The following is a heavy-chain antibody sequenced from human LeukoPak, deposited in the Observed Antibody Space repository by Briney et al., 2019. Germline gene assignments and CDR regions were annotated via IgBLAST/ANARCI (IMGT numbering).Heavy chain of an antibody. CDR1: GYTFTGYY. J-gene: IGHJ4*02. D-gene: IGHD3-10*01. CDR3: ARNIITMVRGVIILFGY. V-gene: IGHV1-2*02. CDR2: INPNSGGT. Sequence: ASVKVSCKASGYTFTGYYIQWVRQAPGQGLEWMGWINPNSGGTNYAQKFQGRVTMTRDTSISTAYMELSRLRSDDTAVYYCARNIITMVRGVIILFGYWGQGTLVTVSS.